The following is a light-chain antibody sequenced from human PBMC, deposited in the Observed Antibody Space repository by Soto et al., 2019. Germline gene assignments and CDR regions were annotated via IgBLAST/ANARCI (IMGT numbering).Light chain of an antibody. V-gene: IGKV2-28*01. CDR1: XSLLHSDGYNY. CDR3: EQYGSSPRT. CDR2: LGS. Sequence: DTVMTQSPLSLPVTPGEPASISCRSSXSLLHSDGYNYLDWYLQKPGQSPQVLVYLGSNRASGVPDRFSGSGSGTDFTLTISRLEPEDSAVYYCEQYGSSPRTFGQGTKV. J-gene: IGKJ1*01.